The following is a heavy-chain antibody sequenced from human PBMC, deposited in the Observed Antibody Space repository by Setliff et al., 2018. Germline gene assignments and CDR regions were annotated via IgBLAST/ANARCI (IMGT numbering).Heavy chain of an antibody. J-gene: IGHJ4*02. D-gene: IGHD3-16*01. V-gene: IGHV3-9*03. CDR1: GFTFDDYA. CDR2: ISWNSGSI. Sequence: PGGSLRLSCAASGFTFDDYAMHWVRQAPGKGLEWVSGISWNSGSIGYVDSVKGRFTISRDNAKNSLYLQMNSLRAEDMALYYCARDGGEYWGQGTLVTVSS. CDR3: ARDGGEY.